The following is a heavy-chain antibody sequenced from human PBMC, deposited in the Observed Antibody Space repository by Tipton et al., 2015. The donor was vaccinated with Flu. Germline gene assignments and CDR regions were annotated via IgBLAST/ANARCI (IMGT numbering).Heavy chain of an antibody. D-gene: IGHD6-13*01. V-gene: IGHV1-69*09. Sequence: QLVQSGAEVKKPGSSVKVSCKASRGTFRSYAISWVRQAPGQGLEWMGRIIPILGIANYAQKFQGRVTITADKSTSTAYMELSSLRSEDAAVYCCARDGLGIAAAAQWEGFGPWGQGTLVTVSS. CDR1: RGTFRSYA. CDR3: ARDGLGIAAAAQWEGFGP. CDR2: IIPILGIA. J-gene: IGHJ5*02.